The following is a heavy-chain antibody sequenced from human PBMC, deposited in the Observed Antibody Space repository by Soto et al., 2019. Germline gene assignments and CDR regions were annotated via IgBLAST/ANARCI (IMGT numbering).Heavy chain of an antibody. CDR1: GFTFSSYA. CDR2: ISGSGGST. CDR3: AKYSYYNILTGYSDYFDY. D-gene: IGHD3-9*01. Sequence: EVQLLESGGGLVQPGGSLRLSCAASGFTFSSYARSWVRQAPGKGLEWVSAISGSGGSTYYADSVKGRFTISRDNSKNTQYLQMNSLRAEDTAVYYCAKYSYYNILTGYSDYFDYWGQVTLVTVSS. V-gene: IGHV3-23*01. J-gene: IGHJ4*02.